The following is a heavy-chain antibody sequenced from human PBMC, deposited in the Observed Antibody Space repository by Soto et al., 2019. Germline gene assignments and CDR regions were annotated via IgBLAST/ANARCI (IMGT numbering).Heavy chain of an antibody. J-gene: IGHJ5*02. CDR1: GFTFSSYG. CDR2: IWYDGSNK. Sequence: QPGGSLRLSCAASGFTFSSYGMHWVRQAPGKGLEWVAVIWYDGSNKYNADSVKGRFTISRDNSKNTLYLQMNSLRAEDTAVYYCARAVNYDILTAWGQGTLVTVSS. D-gene: IGHD3-9*01. V-gene: IGHV3-33*01. CDR3: ARAVNYDILTA.